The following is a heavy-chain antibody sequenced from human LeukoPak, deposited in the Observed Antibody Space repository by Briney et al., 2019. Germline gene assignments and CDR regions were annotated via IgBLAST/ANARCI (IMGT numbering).Heavy chain of an antibody. CDR1: GGTFSSYA. CDR2: IIPIFGTA. J-gene: IGHJ4*02. D-gene: IGHD2-21*02. CDR3: ARASVVVTACFDY. Sequence: ASVTVSCKASGGTFSSYAISWVRQAPGQGLEWMGGIIPIFGTANYAQKFQGRVTITADESTSTAYMELSSLRSEDTAVYYCARASVVVTACFDYWGQGTLVTVSS. V-gene: IGHV1-69*01.